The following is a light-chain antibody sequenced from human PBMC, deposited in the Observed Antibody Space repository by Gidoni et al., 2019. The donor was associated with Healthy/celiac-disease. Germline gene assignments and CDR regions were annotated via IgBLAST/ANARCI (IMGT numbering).Light chain of an antibody. V-gene: IGKV1-5*01. CDR3: QQYNSYSRA. CDR2: DAS. Sequence: DIQRTQSPSTRSASVGDRVTITCRASQSISSWLAWYQQKPGKAPKLLIYDASSLESGVPSRFSGSGSGTEFTLTISSLQPDDFATYYCQQYNSYSRAFGGGTKVEIK. J-gene: IGKJ4*01. CDR1: QSISSW.